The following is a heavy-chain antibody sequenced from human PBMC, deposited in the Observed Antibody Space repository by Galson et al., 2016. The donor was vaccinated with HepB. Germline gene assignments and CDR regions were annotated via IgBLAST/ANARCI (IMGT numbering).Heavy chain of an antibody. D-gene: IGHD6-19*01. CDR2: IDPSGINT. CDR1: GFTFSSYW. J-gene: IGHJ4*01. CDR3: AKGSRGVRPYYFDY. V-gene: IGHV3-23*01. Sequence: SLRLSCAASGFTFSSYWMSWVRHAPGKGLEWVTAIDPSGINTYYADSVKGRFTISRDNSKNTLYLQLDSLRAEDTALYYCAKGSRGVRPYYFDYWGQGTLVTASS.